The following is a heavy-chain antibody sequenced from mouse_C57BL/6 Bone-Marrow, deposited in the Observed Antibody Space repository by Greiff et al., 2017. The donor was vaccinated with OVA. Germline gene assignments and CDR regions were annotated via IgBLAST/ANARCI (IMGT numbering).Heavy chain of an antibody. CDR2: IYPGSGST. CDR3: ARRGYGSSYGYFDV. J-gene: IGHJ1*03. V-gene: IGHV1-55*01. Sequence: QVHVKQPGAELVKPGASVKMSCKASGYTFTSYWITWVKQRPGQGLEWIGDIYPGSGSTNYNEKFKSKATLTVDTSSSSAYMQLSSLTSEDSAVYYCARRGYGSSYGYFDVWGTGTTVTVSS. D-gene: IGHD1-1*01. CDR1: GYTFTSYW.